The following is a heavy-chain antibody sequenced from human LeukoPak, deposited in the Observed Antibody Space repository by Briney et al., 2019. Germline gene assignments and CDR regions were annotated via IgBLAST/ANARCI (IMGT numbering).Heavy chain of an antibody. D-gene: IGHD3-22*01. CDR3: ARWVTYYYDSSGYWAFDY. V-gene: IGHV4-39*07. CDR2: MFYSGTT. Sequence: PSETLSLTCAVSGGSISSRFGYWGWIRQPPGKGLEWIGSMFYSGTTYYNPSLKSRVTISVDTSKNQFSLKLSSVTAADTAVYYCARWVTYYYDSSGYWAFDYWGQGTLVTVSS. J-gene: IGHJ4*02. CDR1: GGSISSRFGY.